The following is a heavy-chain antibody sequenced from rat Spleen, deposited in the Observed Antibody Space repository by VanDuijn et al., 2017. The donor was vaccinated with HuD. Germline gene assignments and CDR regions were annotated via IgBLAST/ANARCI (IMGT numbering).Heavy chain of an antibody. J-gene: IGHJ2*01. CDR1: GFNFNDYW. D-gene: IGHD4-3*01. CDR2: INKDSSII. Sequence: EVKLVESGGGLVQPGRSLKLSCAASGFNFNDYWMGWVRQAPGKGLEWIGEINKDSSIINYTPSLKDKFIISRDNAQNTLYLQMSKLGSEDTATYYCVRESFGVDYWGQGVMVTVSS. CDR3: VRESFGVDY. V-gene: IGHV4-2*01.